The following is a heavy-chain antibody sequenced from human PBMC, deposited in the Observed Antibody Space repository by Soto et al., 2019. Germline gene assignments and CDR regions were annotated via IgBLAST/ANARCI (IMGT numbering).Heavy chain of an antibody. CDR3: TTDSLFTGQLVRMDN. CDR2: IKSKTDGGTT. J-gene: IGHJ4*01. V-gene: IGHV3-15*07. CDR1: GFIFSDAW. Sequence: PGXSLRLSCAASGFIFSDAWVNWLRQAPVNGLEWVGRIKSKTDGGTTDFAAPVKGRFAISRDDSRDVVYMEMYSLKTDDTAVYFCTTDSLFTGQLVRMDNWGHGTLVTVS. D-gene: IGHD3-9*01.